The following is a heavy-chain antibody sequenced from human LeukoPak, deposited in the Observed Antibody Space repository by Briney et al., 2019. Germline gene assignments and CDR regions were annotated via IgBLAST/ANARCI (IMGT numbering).Heavy chain of an antibody. CDR3: ARDLGLRGGVVTSSYYYYYYGMDV. CDR1: GYTFTSYY. V-gene: IGHV1-46*01. CDR2: INLGGGSS. D-gene: IGHD3-3*01. J-gene: IGHJ6*02. Sequence: ASVKVSCKASGYTFTSYYIHWVRQAPGQGLEWMGIINLGGGSSSCAQKFQGRVTMTRDTSTSTAYMDLSSLRFEDTAMYYCARDLGLRGGVVTSSYYYYYYGMDVWGQGTTVTVSS.